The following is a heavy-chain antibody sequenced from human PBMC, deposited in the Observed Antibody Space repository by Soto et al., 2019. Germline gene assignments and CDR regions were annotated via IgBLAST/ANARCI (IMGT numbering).Heavy chain of an antibody. CDR2: VYHSGST. Sequence: SEILSLTCTVSGGSISSHYWTWIRQPPGKGLEWIGYVYHSGSTNYNPSLKSRLTISVDTSKNQFSLKLHSVTAADTAIYYCARIYGDYSNFDYWGQGTLVTVSS. V-gene: IGHV4-59*11. J-gene: IGHJ4*02. CDR1: GGSISSHY. D-gene: IGHD4-17*01. CDR3: ARIYGDYSNFDY.